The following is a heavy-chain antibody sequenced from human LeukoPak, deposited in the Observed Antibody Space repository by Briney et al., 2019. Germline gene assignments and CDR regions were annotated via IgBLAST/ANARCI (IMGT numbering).Heavy chain of an antibody. D-gene: IGHD4-17*01. CDR1: GGSISSGSYY. V-gene: IGHV4-61*02. Sequence: SETLSLTCTVSGGSISSGSYYWSWIRQPAGKGLEWIGRIYTSGSTNYNPSLESRVTISVDTSKNQFSLKLSSVTAADTAVYYCASPTTTYAFDIWGQGTMVTVSS. J-gene: IGHJ3*02. CDR2: IYTSGST. CDR3: ASPTTTYAFDI.